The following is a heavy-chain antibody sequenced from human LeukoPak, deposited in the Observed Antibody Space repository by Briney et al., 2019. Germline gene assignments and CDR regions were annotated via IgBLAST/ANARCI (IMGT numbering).Heavy chain of an antibody. CDR2: VDPADGDT. D-gene: IGHD6-25*01. CDR3: ASTLIAAAHPWDY. V-gene: IGHV1-69-2*01. Sequence: GASVKVSCTSSGYTFSNYSIQWVRQAPGNRLEWMGRVDPADGDTDYAGKFQDRVTITADTSSDTTSMELSGLTSDDTAVYYCASTLIAAAHPWDYWGQGTLVIVSS. J-gene: IGHJ4*02. CDR1: GYTFSNYS.